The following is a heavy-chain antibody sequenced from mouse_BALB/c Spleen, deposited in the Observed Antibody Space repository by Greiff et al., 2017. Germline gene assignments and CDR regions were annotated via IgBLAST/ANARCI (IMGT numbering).Heavy chain of an antibody. CDR1: GFNIKDTY. Sequence: EVQLQQSGAELVKPGASVKLSCTASGFNIKDTYMHWVKQRPEQGLEWIGRIDPANGNTKYDPKFQGQATITADTSSNTAYLQLSSLTSEDTAVYYCARDRYYYAMDDWGQGTSVTVSS. CDR2: IDPANGNT. CDR3: ARDRYYYAMDD. V-gene: IGHV14-3*02. J-gene: IGHJ4*01.